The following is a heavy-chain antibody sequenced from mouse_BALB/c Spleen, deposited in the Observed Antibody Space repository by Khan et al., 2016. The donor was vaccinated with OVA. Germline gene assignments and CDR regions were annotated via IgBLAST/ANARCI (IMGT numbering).Heavy chain of an antibody. CDR3: DSQPYIHYNDMDY. D-gene: IGHD2-10*01. Sequence: QVQLKQSGPGLVAPSQSLSITCTISGFSLTNYGVHWVRQPPGKGLEWLVVIWSDGSTTYNSALKSRLTISKDNPHSQVFLKMNSSQTDDTAMYFRDSQPYIHYNDMDYWGQGTSVTVSS. V-gene: IGHV2-6-1*01. CDR1: GFSLTNYG. J-gene: IGHJ4*01. CDR2: IWSDGST.